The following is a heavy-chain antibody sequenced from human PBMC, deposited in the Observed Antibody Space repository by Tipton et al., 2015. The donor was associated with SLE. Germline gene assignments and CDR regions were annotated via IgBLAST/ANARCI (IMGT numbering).Heavy chain of an antibody. Sequence: TLSLTCTVSGGSISSGSYYWSWIRQPAGKGLEWIGYIYTSGSTNYNPSLKSRVTISVDTSKNQFSLKLSSVTAADTAVYYCARRESIAARRGYYYYMDVWGKGTTVTVSS. D-gene: IGHD6-6*01. CDR2: IYTSGST. CDR3: ARRESIAARRGYYYYMDV. V-gene: IGHV4-61*09. CDR1: GGSISSGSYY. J-gene: IGHJ6*03.